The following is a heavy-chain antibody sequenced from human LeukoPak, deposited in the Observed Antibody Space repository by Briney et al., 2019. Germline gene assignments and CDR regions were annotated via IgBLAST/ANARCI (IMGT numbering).Heavy chain of an antibody. Sequence: PSETLSHTCTVSGGSISRYYWSWLRQPAGKGLEWIGRIYTSGSTNYNPSLKSRVTMSVDTSKNQFSLKLSSVTAADTAVYYCARDHYYGSGSPAFDIWGQGTMVTVSS. CDR3: ARDHYYGSGSPAFDI. CDR1: GGSISRYY. J-gene: IGHJ3*02. CDR2: IYTSGST. D-gene: IGHD3-10*01. V-gene: IGHV4-4*07.